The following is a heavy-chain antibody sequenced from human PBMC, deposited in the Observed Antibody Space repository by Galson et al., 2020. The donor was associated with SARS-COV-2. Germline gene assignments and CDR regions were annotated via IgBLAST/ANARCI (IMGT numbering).Heavy chain of an antibody. CDR2: IYYSGST. D-gene: IGHD4-17*01. Sequence: SETLSLTCTVSGGSISSSSYYWGWIRQPPGKGLEWIGSIYYSGSTYYNPSLKSRVTISVDTSKNQFSLKLSSVTAADTAVYYCARDEGRLRWTYYYYGMDVWGQGTTVTVSS. V-gene: IGHV4-39*07. CDR3: ARDEGRLRWTYYYYGMDV. CDR1: GGSISSSSYY. J-gene: IGHJ6*02.